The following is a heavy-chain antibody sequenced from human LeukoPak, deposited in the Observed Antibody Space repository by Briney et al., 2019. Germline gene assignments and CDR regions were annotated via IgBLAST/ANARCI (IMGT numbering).Heavy chain of an antibody. Sequence: PGGSLRLSCAASGFTFSSYAMSWVRQAPGKGLEWVSAISGSGGGTYYADSVKGRFTISRDNSKNTLYLQMNSLRAEDTAVYYCAREFRIAVAGTLYWGQGTLVTVSS. D-gene: IGHD6-19*01. V-gene: IGHV3-23*01. CDR3: AREFRIAVAGTLY. CDR2: ISGSGGGT. J-gene: IGHJ4*02. CDR1: GFTFSSYA.